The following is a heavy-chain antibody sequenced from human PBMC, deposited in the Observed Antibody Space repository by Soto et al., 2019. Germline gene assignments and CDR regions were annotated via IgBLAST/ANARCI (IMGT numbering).Heavy chain of an antibody. V-gene: IGHV6-1*01. J-gene: IGHJ5*02. CDR3: ARDRCSSTSCYSGVWFDP. CDR1: GDSVSSNSAP. CDR2: TYYRSKWYN. Sequence: PSQTLSLTCAISGDSVSSNSAPWNWIRQSPSRGLEWLGRTYYRSKWYNDYAVSVKSRITINPDTSKNQFSLQLNSVTPEDTAVYYCARDRCSSTSCYSGVWFDPWGQGTLVTVSS. D-gene: IGHD2-2*01.